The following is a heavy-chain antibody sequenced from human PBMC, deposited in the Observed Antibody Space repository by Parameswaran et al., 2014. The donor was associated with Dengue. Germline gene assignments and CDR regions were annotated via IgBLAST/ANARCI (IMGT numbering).Heavy chain of an antibody. J-gene: IGHJ6*02. D-gene: IGHD3-22*01. Sequence: VRPGSRKGLEWVSVIYSGGSTYYADSVKGRFTISRDNSKNTLYLQMNSLRAEDTAVYYCARASFTMRVYYYYGMDVWGQGTTVTVSS. V-gene: IGHV3-53*01. CDR2: IYSGGST. CDR3: ARASFTMRVYYYYGMDV.